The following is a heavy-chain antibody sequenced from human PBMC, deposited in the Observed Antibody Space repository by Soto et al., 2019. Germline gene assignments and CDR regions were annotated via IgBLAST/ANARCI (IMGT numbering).Heavy chain of an antibody. CDR3: PSSSKTSLSAYLQQ. CDR2: IIPVIDTA. Sequence: GASVKVCCRASGGTFSNYAFDWVRQAPGHGLEWLGRIIPVIDTADYAQKLQGRVTITADESMGKVYMDLSRLISEDSAVYYCPSSSKTSLSAYLQQWAPDALLTVSS. CDR1: GGTFSNYA. V-gene: IGHV1-69*13. J-gene: IGHJ1*01. D-gene: IGHD2-21*01.